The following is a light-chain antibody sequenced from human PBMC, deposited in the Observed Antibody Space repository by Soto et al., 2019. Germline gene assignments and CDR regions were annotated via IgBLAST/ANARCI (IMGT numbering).Light chain of an antibody. Sequence: EIVLTQSPGSLSLSPGERATHSCRASQSVDSSFFAWYQQKPGQAPRLLIYGASNRATGIPDRFSGSGSGTDFTLTISRLEPEDFAVYYCQQYVSSVTFGQGTKLEIK. CDR1: QSVDSSF. CDR2: GAS. J-gene: IGKJ1*01. V-gene: IGKV3-20*01. CDR3: QQYVSSVT.